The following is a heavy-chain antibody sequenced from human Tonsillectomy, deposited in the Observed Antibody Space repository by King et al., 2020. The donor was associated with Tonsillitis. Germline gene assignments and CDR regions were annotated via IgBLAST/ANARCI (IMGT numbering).Heavy chain of an antibody. CDR1: GFTFSSYA. J-gene: IGHJ6*02. Sequence: VQLVESGGGLVQPGGSLRLSCAASGFTFSSYAMSWVRQAPGKGLDWVSAISGSGRSAYYADSVKGRFTISRDNSKNTLYLQMNSLRAEDTAVYYCAKDAVTGGWSDYYGMDVWGQGTTVTVSS. CDR3: AKDAVTGGWSDYYGMDV. D-gene: IGHD2-15*01. CDR2: ISGSGRSA. V-gene: IGHV3-23*04.